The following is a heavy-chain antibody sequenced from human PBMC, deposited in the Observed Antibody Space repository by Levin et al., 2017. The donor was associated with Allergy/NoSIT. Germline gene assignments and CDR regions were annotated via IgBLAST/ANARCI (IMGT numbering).Heavy chain of an antibody. Sequence: NPGGSLRLSCKGSGYSFTSYWISWVRQMPGKGLEWMGRIDPSDSYSNYSPAFQGHVTISADKSISTAYLQWSSLKASDTAMYYCARHRSLFGESDGYWGQGTLVTVSS. CDR2: IDPSDSYS. V-gene: IGHV5-10-1*01. CDR1: GYSFTSYW. J-gene: IGHJ4*02. CDR3: ARHRSLFGESDGY. D-gene: IGHD3-10*02.